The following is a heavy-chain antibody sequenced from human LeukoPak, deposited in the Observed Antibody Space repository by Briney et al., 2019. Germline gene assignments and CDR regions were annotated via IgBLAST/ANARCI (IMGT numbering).Heavy chain of an antibody. D-gene: IGHD6-19*01. J-gene: IGHJ4*02. V-gene: IGHV4-34*01. Sequence: SETLSLTCAVYGGSFSGYYWSWIRQPPGKGLEWIGEINHSGSTNYDPSLKSRVTISVDTSKNQFSLKLSSVTAADTAVYYCARTSIAVAQGLDYWGQGTLVTVSS. CDR3: ARTSIAVAQGLDY. CDR1: GGSFSGYY. CDR2: INHSGST.